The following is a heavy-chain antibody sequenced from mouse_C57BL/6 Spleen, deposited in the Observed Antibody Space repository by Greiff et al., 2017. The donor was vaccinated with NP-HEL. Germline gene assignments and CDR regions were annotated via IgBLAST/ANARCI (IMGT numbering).Heavy chain of an antibody. Sequence: VQLQQPGAELVMPGASVKLSCKASGYTFTSYWMHWVKPRPGQGLEWIGEIDPSDSYTNYNQKFKGKSTLTVDKSSSTASMQLSSLTSEDAAVDYCARGITGYAMDYWGQGTSVTVSS. CDR2: IDPSDSYT. V-gene: IGHV1-69*01. CDR3: ARGITGYAMDY. J-gene: IGHJ4*01. D-gene: IGHD2-4*01. CDR1: GYTFTSYW.